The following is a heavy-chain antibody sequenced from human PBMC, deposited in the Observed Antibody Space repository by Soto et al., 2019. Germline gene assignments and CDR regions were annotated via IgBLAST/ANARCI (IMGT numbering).Heavy chain of an antibody. J-gene: IGHJ5*02. D-gene: IGHD2-2*01. CDR3: ARMIVLVPAAIGGNWFDP. CDR1: GGSISSGGYS. V-gene: IGHV4-30-2*01. Sequence: PSETLSLTCAVSGGSISSGGYSWSWIRQPPGKGLEGIGYIYHSGSTYYNPSLKSRVTISVDRSKNQFSLKLRSVTAADTAVYYCARMIVLVPAAIGGNWFDPWGQGTLVTVSS. CDR2: IYHSGST.